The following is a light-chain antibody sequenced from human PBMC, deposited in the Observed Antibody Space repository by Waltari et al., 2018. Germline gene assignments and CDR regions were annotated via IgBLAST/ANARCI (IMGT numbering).Light chain of an antibody. V-gene: IGKV3D-15*01. CDR3: QQYYDWPPWT. CDR2: GAF. Sequence: EIVMTQSPATLSVSPGERATLSCRASQSVSGHLAWYQQKPGQAPRLIIHGAFTRATGIPARFSGSGSGTEFSLTISSLQSEDLAIYYCQQYYDWPPWTFGQGTKVEL. CDR1: QSVSGH. J-gene: IGKJ1*01.